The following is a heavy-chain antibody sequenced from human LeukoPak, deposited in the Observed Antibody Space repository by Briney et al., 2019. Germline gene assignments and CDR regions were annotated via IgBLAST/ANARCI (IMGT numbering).Heavy chain of an antibody. V-gene: IGHV3-30*03. CDR1: GFTFSSYG. J-gene: IGHJ2*01. Sequence: PGGSLRLSCAASGFTFSSYGLHWVRQAPGKGLEWVAVISYDGSNKYYADSVKGRFTIPRDNSKNTLYLQMNSLRAEDTAVYYCARDQGYYGSGSRIHWYFDLWGRGTPVTVSS. D-gene: IGHD3-10*01. CDR2: ISYDGSNK. CDR3: ARDQGYYGSGSRIHWYFDL.